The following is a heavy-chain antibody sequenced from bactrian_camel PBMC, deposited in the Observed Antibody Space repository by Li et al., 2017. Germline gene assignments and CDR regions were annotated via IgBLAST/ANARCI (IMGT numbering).Heavy chain of an antibody. V-gene: IGHV3S1*01. CDR1: GYTSSSNC. J-gene: IGHJ4*01. CDR3: AATEGRCIPYGPLSQDQYAY. D-gene: IGHD1*01. CDR2: IYTGTGST. Sequence: HVQLVESGGGSVQAGGSLRLSCAASGYTSSSNCMGWFRRAPGKGREGVASIYTGTGSTYQDISVRGRFTISQDSDKNTIFLQMDDLKPEDTAVYFCAATEGRCIPYGPLSQDQYAYWGQGTQVTVS.